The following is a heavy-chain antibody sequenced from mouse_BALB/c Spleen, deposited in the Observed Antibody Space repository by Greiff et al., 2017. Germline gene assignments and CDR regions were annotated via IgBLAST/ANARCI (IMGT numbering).Heavy chain of an antibody. J-gene: IGHJ3*01. V-gene: IGHV1-9*01. CDR1: GYTFSSYW. CDR3: ARGLPGFAY. Sequence: VHLVESGAELMKPGASVKISCKATGYTFSSYWIEWVKQRPGHGLEWIGEILPGSGSTNYNEKFKGKATFTADTSSNTAYMQLSSLTSEDSAVYYCARGLPGFAYWGQGTLVTVSA. CDR2: ILPGSGST. D-gene: IGHD3-1*01.